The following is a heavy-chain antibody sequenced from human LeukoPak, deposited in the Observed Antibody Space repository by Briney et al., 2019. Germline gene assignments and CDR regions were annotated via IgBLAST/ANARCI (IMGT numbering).Heavy chain of an antibody. Sequence: GGSLRLSCAASGFTFSSYSMNWVRQAPGKGLEWVSSISSSSSYIYYADSVKGRFTISRDNAKNSLYLQMNSLRAEDTAVYYCARDRAAAGTGIDYWGQGTLVTVSS. D-gene: IGHD6-13*01. CDR1: GFTFSSYS. V-gene: IGHV3-21*01. CDR3: ARDRAAAGTGIDY. CDR2: ISSSSSYI. J-gene: IGHJ4*02.